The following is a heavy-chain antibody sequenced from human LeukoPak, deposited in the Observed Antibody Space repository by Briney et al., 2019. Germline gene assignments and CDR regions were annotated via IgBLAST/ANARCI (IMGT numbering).Heavy chain of an antibody. CDR3: ARGAYCGGDCYLEDY. J-gene: IGHJ4*02. CDR2: GGAT. Sequence: GGATYYADSMGGRFTISRDHSKNTVYLQMTSLRPDDTAIYYCARGAYCGGDCYLEDYWGQGTLVTVSS. V-gene: IGHV3-66*01. D-gene: IGHD2-21*01.